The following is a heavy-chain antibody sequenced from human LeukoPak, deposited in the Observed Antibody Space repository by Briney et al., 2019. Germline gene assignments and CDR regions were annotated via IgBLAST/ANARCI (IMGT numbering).Heavy chain of an antibody. CDR2: NSSFSSTI. D-gene: IGHD5-18*01. Sequence: GGSLRLSCAASGFTFSSYSMNWVRQAPGKRLEWVSFNSSFSSTIYYADSVKGRFTISRDNAKNSLYLQMNSLRAEDTAVYYCARDRGYSYDTYYYYYMDVWGKGTTVTVSS. V-gene: IGHV3-48*04. CDR1: GFTFSSYS. CDR3: ARDRGYSYDTYYYYYMDV. J-gene: IGHJ6*03.